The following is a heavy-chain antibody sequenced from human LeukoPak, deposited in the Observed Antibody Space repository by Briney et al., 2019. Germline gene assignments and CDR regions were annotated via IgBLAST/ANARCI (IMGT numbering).Heavy chain of an antibody. CDR2: INPIFGTA. Sequence: SVKVSCKASVGTFSSYAISWVRQAPGRGLEWMGGINPIFGTANYAQKFRGRDTLTADESKSTPYMELSRLRSEDTAVYFCERSVARRLPGFEFDYWGQGTLVTVSS. D-gene: IGHD1-1*01. CDR3: ERSVARRLPGFEFDY. CDR1: VGTFSSYA. J-gene: IGHJ4*02. V-gene: IGHV1-69*01.